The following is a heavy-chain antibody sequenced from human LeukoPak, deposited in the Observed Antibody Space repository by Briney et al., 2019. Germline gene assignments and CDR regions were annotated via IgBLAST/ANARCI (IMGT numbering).Heavy chain of an antibody. CDR3: ARDSSYCSSTSCYVSWFDP. V-gene: IGHV1-2*02. CDR2: INPNSGGT. CDR1: GYTFTGYY. J-gene: IGHJ5*02. Sequence: GASVKVSCKASGYTFTGYYMHWVRQAPGQGLEWMGWINPNSGGTNYAQKFQGRVTMTRDTSISTAYMELSRLRPDDTAVYYCARDSSYCSSTSCYVSWFDPWGQGTLVTVSS. D-gene: IGHD2-2*01.